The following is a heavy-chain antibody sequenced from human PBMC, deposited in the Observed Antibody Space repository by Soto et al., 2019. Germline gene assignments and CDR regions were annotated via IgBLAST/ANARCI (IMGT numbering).Heavy chain of an antibody. V-gene: IGHV3-23*01. J-gene: IGHJ5*02. CDR3: AKDRDVVVVAATHIGGCFDP. Sequence: GESLKISCAASGFTFSSYAMSWVRQAPGKGLEWVSAISGSGGSTYYADSVKGRFTISRDNSKNTLYLQMKSLRAEDTAVYYCAKDRDVVVVAATHIGGCFDPWGQGTLVTVSS. D-gene: IGHD2-15*01. CDR2: ISGSGGST. CDR1: GFTFSSYA.